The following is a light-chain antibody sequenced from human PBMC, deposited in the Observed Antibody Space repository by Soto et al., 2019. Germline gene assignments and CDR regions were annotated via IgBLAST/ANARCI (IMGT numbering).Light chain of an antibody. CDR3: QQYYSYPWT. J-gene: IGKJ1*01. CDR2: AAS. Sequence: AIRMTQSPSSFSASTGDRVTITCRASQGISSYLAWYQQKPGKAPKLLIYAASTLRSEVPSRFSGSGSGTEFTLTISCLQSEDFATYYCQQYYSYPWTFRQGTKVEIK. V-gene: IGKV1-8*01. CDR1: QGISSY.